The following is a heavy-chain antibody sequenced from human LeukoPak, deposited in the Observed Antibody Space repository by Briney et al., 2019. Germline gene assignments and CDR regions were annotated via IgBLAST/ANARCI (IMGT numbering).Heavy chain of an antibody. CDR2: IYYSGST. Sequence: SETLSLTCTVSGGSISSYYWSWIRQPPGKGLEWIGYIYYSGSTNYNPSLKSRVTISVDTSKNQFSLKLSSVTAADTAVYYCAGSIPHPSGSYYPFDYWGQGTLVTVSS. V-gene: IGHV4-59*08. D-gene: IGHD1-26*01. J-gene: IGHJ4*02. CDR3: AGSIPHPSGSYYPFDY. CDR1: GGSISSYY.